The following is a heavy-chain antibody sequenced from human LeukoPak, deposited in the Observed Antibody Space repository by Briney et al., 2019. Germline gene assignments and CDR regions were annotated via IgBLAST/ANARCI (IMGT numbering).Heavy chain of an antibody. CDR1: GFTFGSYA. D-gene: IGHD6-13*01. V-gene: IGHV3-23*01. Sequence: GGSLRLTCAASGFTFGSYAMCWVRHAPGEGLEWGSAISGSGGSTYYADSVKGRFTISRDNSKNTLYLQMNSLRAEDTAVYYCAKPPRAAAGTYNGMDVWGQGTTVTVSS. CDR3: AKPPRAAAGTYNGMDV. J-gene: IGHJ6*02. CDR2: ISGSGGST.